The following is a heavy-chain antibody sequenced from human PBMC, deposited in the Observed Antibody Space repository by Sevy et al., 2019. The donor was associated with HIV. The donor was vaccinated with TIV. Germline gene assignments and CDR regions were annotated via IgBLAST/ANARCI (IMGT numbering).Heavy chain of an antibody. Sequence: GESLKISCRGSGYSFSSYWIGWVRQMPGKGLEWMGIIYPGDSGTRYSLSFQGQVTISADKSISTAYLQWSSLKASDTAMYYCARHVGLHKENWGQGTLVTVSS. D-gene: IGHD5-18*01. J-gene: IGHJ4*02. CDR3: ARHVGLHKEN. CDR2: IYPGDSGT. CDR1: GYSFSSYW. V-gene: IGHV5-51*01.